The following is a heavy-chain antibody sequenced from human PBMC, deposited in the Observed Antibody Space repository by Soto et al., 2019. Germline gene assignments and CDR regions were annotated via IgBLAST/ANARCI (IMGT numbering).Heavy chain of an antibody. CDR3: ARDPFGTDNGCSADFDY. J-gene: IGHJ4*02. D-gene: IGHD4-17*01. CDR1: GFTVRTNY. CDR2: IHSDGTA. V-gene: IGHV3-53*01. Sequence: EVHLVESGGDLVQPGGSLRLSCAASGFTVRTNYMNWVRQAPGKGLQWVSVIHSDGTAYYADSVEGRFTISRDVSKNTLYLQMNSLRAEDTAIYYCARDPFGTDNGCSADFDYWGQGTLVTVSS.